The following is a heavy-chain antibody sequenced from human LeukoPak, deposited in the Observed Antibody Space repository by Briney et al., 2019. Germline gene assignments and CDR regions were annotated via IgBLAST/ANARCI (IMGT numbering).Heavy chain of an antibody. D-gene: IGHD1-26*01. CDR2: INPNSGGT. V-gene: IGHV1-2*06. CDR3: ARAPEMSGSYYDQYFQH. Sequence: ASVKVSCKASGYTFTSYDINWVRQATGQGLEWMGRINPNSGGTNYAQKFQGRVTMTRDTSISTAYMELSRLRSDDTAVYYCARAPEMSGSYYDQYFQHWGQGTLVTVSS. J-gene: IGHJ1*01. CDR1: GYTFTSYD.